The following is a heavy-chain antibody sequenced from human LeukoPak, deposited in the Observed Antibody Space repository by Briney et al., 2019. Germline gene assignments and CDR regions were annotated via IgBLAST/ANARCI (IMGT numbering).Heavy chain of an antibody. V-gene: IGHV4-4*02. Sequence: PSGTLSLTCAVSGGSITMGTWWTWVRQAPGQGLEWIGEVYYSGSPNYNSSLKSRVTISLDKTKNQFLLNLTSVTAADTAVYYCARGPRKWGQGTMVTVSS. CDR2: VYYSGSP. J-gene: IGHJ3*01. CDR3: ARGPRK. CDR1: GGSITMGTW.